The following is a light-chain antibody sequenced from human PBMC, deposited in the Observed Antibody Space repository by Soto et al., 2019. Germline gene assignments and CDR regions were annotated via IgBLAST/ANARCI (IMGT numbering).Light chain of an antibody. J-gene: IGKJ1*01. CDR1: QTIDSW. CDR3: QKYHIYSGT. CDR2: KAS. V-gene: IGKV1-5*03. Sequence: DIQMTQSPSTLSASVGDRVTITCRARQTIDSWLAWYQQRPGKPPNLLIYKASTLASGVPSRFSGSGSGTEFTLTINSLQPDDFATYYCQKYHIYSGTFVQGTQVDIK.